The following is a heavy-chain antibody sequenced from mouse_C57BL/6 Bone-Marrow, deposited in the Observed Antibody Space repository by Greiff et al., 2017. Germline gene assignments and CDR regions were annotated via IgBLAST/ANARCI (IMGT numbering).Heavy chain of an antibody. Sequence: VHLVESGPELVKPGASVKISCKASGYAFSSSWMNWVKQRPGKGLEWIGRIYPGDGDTNYNGKFKGKATLTADKSSSTAYMQLSSLTSEDSAVYFCARRGDVGYYFDYWGQGTTLTVSS. CDR1: GYAFSSSW. D-gene: IGHD3-3*01. CDR3: ARRGDVGYYFDY. CDR2: IYPGDGDT. V-gene: IGHV1-82*01. J-gene: IGHJ2*01.